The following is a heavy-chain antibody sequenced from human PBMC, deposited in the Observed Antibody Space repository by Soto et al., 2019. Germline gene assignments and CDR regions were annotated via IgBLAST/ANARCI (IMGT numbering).Heavy chain of an antibody. CDR1: GFAFTGSA. D-gene: IGHD3-22*01. Sequence: ASVKVSCKANGFAFTGSAVRWVRQARGQRLEWIGWLVVGRGNTNYAQMFQERVTITRDMSTSTAYMELSSLRSEDTAVYYCAASYYDSSAFDIWGQGTVVTVSS. J-gene: IGHJ3*02. V-gene: IGHV1-58*01. CDR2: LVVGRGNT. CDR3: AASYYDSSAFDI.